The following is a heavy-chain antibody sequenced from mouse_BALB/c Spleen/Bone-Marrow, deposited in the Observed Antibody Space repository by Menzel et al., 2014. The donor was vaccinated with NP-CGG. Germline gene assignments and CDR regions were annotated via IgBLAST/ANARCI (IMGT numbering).Heavy chain of an antibody. V-gene: IGHV5-6-5*01. Sequence: EVKLMESGGGLVKPGGSLKLSCAASGFTFSSYAMSWVRQTPEKRLEWVASISSGGSTYYPDSVKGRFTISRDNARNIRYLQMSSLRSEDTAMYYCAREGGTTAHYYAMDYWGQGTSVTVSS. CDR3: AREGGTTAHYYAMDY. D-gene: IGHD1-2*01. J-gene: IGHJ4*01. CDR2: ISSGGST. CDR1: GFTFSSYA.